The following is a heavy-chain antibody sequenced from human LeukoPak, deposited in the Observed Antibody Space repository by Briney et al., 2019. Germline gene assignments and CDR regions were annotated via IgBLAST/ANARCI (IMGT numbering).Heavy chain of an antibody. CDR3: VRVDSSAYPSDY. CDR1: GGSISSSSYY. D-gene: IGHD3-22*01. Sequence: SETLSLTCTVSGGSISSSSYYWGWIRQPPGKGLEWIGSIYYSGSTYYNPSLKSRVTISVDTSKNQFSLKLSSVTAADTAVYYCVRVDSSAYPSDYGGQATLVTVSS. J-gene: IGHJ4*02. V-gene: IGHV4-39*07. CDR2: IYYSGST.